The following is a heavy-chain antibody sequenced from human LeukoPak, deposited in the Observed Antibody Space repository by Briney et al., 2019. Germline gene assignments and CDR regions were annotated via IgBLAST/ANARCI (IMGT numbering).Heavy chain of an antibody. V-gene: IGHV3-21*01. J-gene: IGHJ4*02. CDR2: ISSSSSYI. Sequence: GGSLRLSCAASGFTFSSYSMNWVRQAPGKGLEWVSSISSSSSYIYYADSVKGRSPISRDNANNSLYLQMNSLKAEGTAVYYCARDDRVHGSGSYYNVLLFDYWGQGTLVTVSS. D-gene: IGHD3-10*01. CDR1: GFTFSSYS. CDR3: ARDDRVHGSGSYYNVLLFDY.